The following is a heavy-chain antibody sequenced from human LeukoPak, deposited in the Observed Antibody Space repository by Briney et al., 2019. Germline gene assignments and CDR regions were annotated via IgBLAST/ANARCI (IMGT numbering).Heavy chain of an antibody. D-gene: IGHD2-15*01. V-gene: IGHV3-23*01. J-gene: IGHJ3*01. CDR1: GFTFSTYA. Sequence: PGGSLRLSCAASGFTFSTYAMSWVRQVPVKGLEWVSGISNTAGFTYYADSVKGRFTISRDNSKNTLYLQLNSLRAEHTAVYYCAKSNYYCSDGCQPDDSFDVWGQGTMVTVSS. CDR3: AKSNYYCSDGCQPDDSFDV. CDR2: ISNTAGFT.